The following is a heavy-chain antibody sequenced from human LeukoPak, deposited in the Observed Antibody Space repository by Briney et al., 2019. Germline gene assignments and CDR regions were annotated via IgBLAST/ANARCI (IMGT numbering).Heavy chain of an antibody. D-gene: IGHD3-9*01. V-gene: IGHV3-21*01. CDR3: ARDGVVSIHYDILTGYPHGMDV. CDR1: GFTFSSYS. CDR2: ISSSSSYI. Sequence: GGSLRLSCAASGFTFSSYSMNWVRQAPGKGLEWVSSISSSSSYIYYADSVKGRFTISRDNAKNSLYLQMNSLRAEDTAVYYCARDGVVSIHYDILTGYPHGMDVWGQGTTVTVSS. J-gene: IGHJ6*02.